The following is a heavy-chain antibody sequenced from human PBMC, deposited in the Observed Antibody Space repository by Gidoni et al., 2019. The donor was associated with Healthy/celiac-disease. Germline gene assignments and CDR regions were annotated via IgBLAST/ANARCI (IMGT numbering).Heavy chain of an antibody. CDR2: IIPIFGTA. D-gene: IGHD6-13*01. V-gene: IGHV1-69*06. CDR1: GCTFSSYA. J-gene: IGHJ5*02. Sequence: QVQLVQSGAEVKKPGSSVKVSCKASGCTFSSYAISWVRQAPGQGREWMGGIIPIFGTANYAQKFQGRVTITADKSTSTAYMELSSLRSEDTAVYYCARSIAAADYNWFDPWGQGTLVTVSS. CDR3: ARSIAAADYNWFDP.